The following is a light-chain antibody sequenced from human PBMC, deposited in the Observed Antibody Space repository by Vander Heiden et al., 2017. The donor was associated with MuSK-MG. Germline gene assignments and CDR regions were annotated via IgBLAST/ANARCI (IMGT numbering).Light chain of an antibody. CDR2: EGS. Sequence: QSALPQPAPVSGSPGQSITISCTGTSSDVGSYNLVPWYQQHPGKPPKLMIYEGSKRPSGVSNRFSGSKSGNTASLTISGLQAEDEADYYCCSYAGSVVFGGGTKLNVL. CDR1: SSDVGSYNL. CDR3: CSYAGSVV. V-gene: IGLV2-23*01. J-gene: IGLJ2*01.